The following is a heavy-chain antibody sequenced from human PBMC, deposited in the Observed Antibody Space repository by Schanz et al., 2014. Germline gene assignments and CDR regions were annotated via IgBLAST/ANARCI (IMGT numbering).Heavy chain of an antibody. V-gene: IGHV4-30-4*07. CDR1: GGSISSGGYT. J-gene: IGHJ4*02. D-gene: IGHD6-13*01. Sequence: QVQLQESGPGLVKPSQTLSLTCAVSGGSISSGGYTWSWIRQPPGKGLEWIGYIYYSGSTYYNPSRKSRVTISVDTSKNQFSLMLGSVTAADTAVYYCARAAGPVDYWGQGTLVTVSS. CDR2: IYYSGST. CDR3: ARAAGPVDY.